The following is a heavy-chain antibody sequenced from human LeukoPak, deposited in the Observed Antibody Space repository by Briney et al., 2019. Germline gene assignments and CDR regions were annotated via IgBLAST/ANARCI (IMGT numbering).Heavy chain of an antibody. CDR2: INSDGSST. CDR1: GFTFSSYW. CDR3: ARHGYDSSGYGPNFGY. V-gene: IGHV3-74*01. Sequence: GGSLRLSCAASGFTFSSYWMHWVRQAPGKGLVWVSRINSDGSSTSYADSVKGRFTISRDNAKNTLYLQMNSLRAEDTAVYYCARHGYDSSGYGPNFGYWGQGTLVTVSS. D-gene: IGHD3-22*01. J-gene: IGHJ4*02.